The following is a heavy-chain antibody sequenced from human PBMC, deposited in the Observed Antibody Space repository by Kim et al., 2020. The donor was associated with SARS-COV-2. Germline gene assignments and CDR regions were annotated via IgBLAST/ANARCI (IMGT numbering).Heavy chain of an antibody. V-gene: IGHV3-30*04. J-gene: IGHJ4*02. CDR1: GFTFSSYA. CDR3: ARVLSGIAAAGTRGYFDY. Sequence: GGSLRLSCAASGFTFSSYAMHWVRQAPGKGLEWVAVISYDGSNKYYADSVKGRFTISRDNSKNTLYLQMNSLRAEDTAVYYCARVLSGIAAAGTRGYFDYWGQGTLVTVSS. CDR2: ISYDGSNK. D-gene: IGHD6-13*01.